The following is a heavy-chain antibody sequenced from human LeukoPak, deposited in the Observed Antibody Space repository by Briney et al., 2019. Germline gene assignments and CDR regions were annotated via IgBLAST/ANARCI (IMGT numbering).Heavy chain of an antibody. Sequence: GGSLRLSCAASGFTFSSYSMNWVRQAQGKGLEWVSSTSSSSSYIYYADSVKGRFTISRDNAKNSLYLQMNSLRAEDTAVYYCARGSNYYGMDVWGQGTTVTVSS. CDR3: ARGSNYYGMDV. V-gene: IGHV3-21*01. CDR1: GFTFSSYS. CDR2: TSSSSSYI. J-gene: IGHJ6*02. D-gene: IGHD4-11*01.